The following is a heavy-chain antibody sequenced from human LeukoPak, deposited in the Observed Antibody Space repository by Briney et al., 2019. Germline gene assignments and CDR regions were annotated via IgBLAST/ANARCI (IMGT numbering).Heavy chain of an antibody. CDR3: ARDSEYYDSSGYYGGY. D-gene: IGHD3-22*01. J-gene: IGHJ4*02. CDR2: IIPIFGTA. V-gene: IGHV1-69*13. CDR1: GGTFISYA. Sequence: GASVKVSCKASGGTFISYAISWVRQAPGQGLEWMGGIIPIFGTANYAQKFQGRVTITADESTSTAYMELSSLRSEDTAVYYCARDSEYYDSSGYYGGYWGQGTLVTVSS.